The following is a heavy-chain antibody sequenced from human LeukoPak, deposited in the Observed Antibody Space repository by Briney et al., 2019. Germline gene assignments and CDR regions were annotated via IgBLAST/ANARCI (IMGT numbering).Heavy chain of an antibody. V-gene: IGHV1-69*06. CDR3: ARGTHGEATGQFDY. D-gene: IGHD1-26*01. J-gene: IGHJ4*02. Sequence: VASVKVSCKASGGTFSSYAISWVRQAPGQGLEWMGGIIPIFGTANYAQKFQGRVTITADKSTSTAYMELSSLRSEDTAEYYCARGTHGEATGQFDYWGQGTLVTVSS. CDR2: IIPIFGTA. CDR1: GGTFSSYA.